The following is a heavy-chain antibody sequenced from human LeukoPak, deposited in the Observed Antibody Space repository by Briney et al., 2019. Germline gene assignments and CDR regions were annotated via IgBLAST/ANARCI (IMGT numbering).Heavy chain of an antibody. CDR2: IYSGGNT. Sequence: GGSLRLSCAASGITVSSNYMSWVRQAPGKGLEWVSIIYSGGNTYYADSVKGRFTISRDNSKNTLYLQMNSLRAEDTAVYYCARDLGQQQLVSVEPYFDYWGQGTLVTVSS. D-gene: IGHD6-13*01. CDR3: ARDLGQQQLVSVEPYFDY. J-gene: IGHJ4*02. CDR1: GITVSSNY. V-gene: IGHV3-66*01.